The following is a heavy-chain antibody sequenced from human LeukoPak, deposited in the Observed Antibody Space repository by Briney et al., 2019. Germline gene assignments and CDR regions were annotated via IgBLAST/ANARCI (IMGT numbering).Heavy chain of an antibody. CDR1: GYTFTSYY. V-gene: IGHV1-46*01. CDR3: ARWAGELSTNYYYYYMDV. D-gene: IGHD3-16*02. CDR2: INPSGGST. J-gene: IGHJ6*03. Sequence: ASVKVSCKASGYTFTSYYMHWVRQAPGQGLEWMGIINPSGGSTSYAQKFQGRVTMTRDMSTSTVYMELSSLRSEDTAVYYCARWAGELSTNYYYYYMDVWGKGTTVTVSS.